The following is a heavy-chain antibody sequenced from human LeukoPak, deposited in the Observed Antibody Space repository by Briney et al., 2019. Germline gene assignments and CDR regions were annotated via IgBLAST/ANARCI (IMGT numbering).Heavy chain of an antibody. CDR2: IYTGGNT. Sequence: GGSLRLSCAASVFTVYSNYLSWVRQAPWKGLEWASTIYTGGNTYYAASVKGRFTISRDFSKNTVFLHMNSLRAEDTAMYYCARGDDSGYYDYFDYWGQGALVTVSS. V-gene: IGHV3-53*01. D-gene: IGHD3-22*01. CDR3: ARGDDSGYYDYFDY. CDR1: VFTVYSNY. J-gene: IGHJ4*02.